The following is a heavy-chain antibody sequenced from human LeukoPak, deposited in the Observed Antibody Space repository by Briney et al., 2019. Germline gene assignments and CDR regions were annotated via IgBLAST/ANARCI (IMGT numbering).Heavy chain of an antibody. CDR3: ARNPPRYFN. V-gene: IGHV3-7*05. D-gene: IGHD1-26*01. CDR2: IQQDGSEK. J-gene: IGHJ4*02. Sequence: QPEGSLRLSCAASGFTFSSYWMIWVRQAPGKGLEWVANIQQDGSEKYYVDSVKGRFTISRDNAKNSLYLQMNSLRAEDTAVYYCARNPPRYFNWGQGTLVTVSS. CDR1: GFTFSSYW.